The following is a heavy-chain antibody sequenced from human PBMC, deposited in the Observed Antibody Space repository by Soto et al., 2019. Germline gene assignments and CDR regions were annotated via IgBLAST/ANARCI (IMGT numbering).Heavy chain of an antibody. D-gene: IGHD3-16*02. J-gene: IGHJ4*02. CDR3: AKYPTVWGSYPAFDY. Sequence: EVQLLESGGGLVQPGGSLRLSCAASGFTFSSYAMSWVRKAPGKGLEWVSAISGSGGSTYYADSVKGRFTISRDNSKNTLYLQMNSLRAEDTAVYYCAKYPTVWGSYPAFDYWGQGTLVTVSS. V-gene: IGHV3-23*01. CDR1: GFTFSSYA. CDR2: ISGSGGST.